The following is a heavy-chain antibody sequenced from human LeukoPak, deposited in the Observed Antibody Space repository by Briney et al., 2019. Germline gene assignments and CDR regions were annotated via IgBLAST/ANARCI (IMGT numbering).Heavy chain of an antibody. Sequence: LRLSCAASGFTVSNNYMSWIRQHPGKGLEWIGYIYYSGSTYYNPSLKSRVTISVDTSKNQFSLKLSSVTAADTAVYYCARDPQGPGYFGYWGQGTLVTVSS. D-gene: IGHD1-14*01. CDR3: ARDPQGPGYFGY. CDR2: IYYSGST. CDR1: GFTVSNNY. V-gene: IGHV4-31*02. J-gene: IGHJ4*02.